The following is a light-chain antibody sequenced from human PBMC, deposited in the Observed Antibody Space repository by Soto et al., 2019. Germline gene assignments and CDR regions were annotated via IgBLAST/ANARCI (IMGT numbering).Light chain of an antibody. Sequence: EIVMTQSPATLSVSPGERATLSCRASQSIGSNLAWYQQRPGQAPRLLIQDASTRATGIAARFSGSGSGTEFTLTISSLQSEDFAVYYCQQYSTWQTFGQGTKVEIK. CDR3: QQYSTWQT. CDR1: QSIGSN. V-gene: IGKV3-15*01. CDR2: DAS. J-gene: IGKJ1*01.